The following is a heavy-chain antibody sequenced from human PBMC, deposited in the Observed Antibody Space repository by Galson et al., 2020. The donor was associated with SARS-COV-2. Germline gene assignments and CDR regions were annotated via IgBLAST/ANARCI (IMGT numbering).Heavy chain of an antibody. J-gene: IGHJ2*01. CDR1: GYSFIEYY. D-gene: IGHD6-6*01. CDR3: ARVGVAARRDWYFDL. Sequence: ASVKVSCQASGYSFIEYYIHRVRQAPGQGLEWMGWINPNTGGLNPAPKYQGRVTMTTDTSFSTDYMDLSRLTSDDTAVYYCARVGVAARRDWYFDLWGRGTLATVSS. CDR2: INPNTGGL. V-gene: IGHV1-2*02.